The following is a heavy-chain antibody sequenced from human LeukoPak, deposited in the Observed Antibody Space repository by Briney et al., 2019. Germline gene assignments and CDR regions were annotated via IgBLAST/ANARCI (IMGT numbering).Heavy chain of an antibody. V-gene: IGHV3-13*01. CDR1: GFTFSSYD. J-gene: IGHJ4*02. D-gene: IGHD2/OR15-2a*01. CDR3: AKDSDLSDYFDY. Sequence: GGSLRLSCVASGFTFSSYDMHWVRQATGKGLEWVSAIDTAGDTYYPDSVKGRFTISRDNSKNTLYLQMNSLRAEDTAVYYCAKDSDLSDYFDYWGQGTLVTVSS. CDR2: IDTAGDT.